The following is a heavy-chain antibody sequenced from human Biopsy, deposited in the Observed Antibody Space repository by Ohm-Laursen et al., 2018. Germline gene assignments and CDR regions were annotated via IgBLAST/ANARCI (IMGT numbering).Heavy chain of an antibody. Sequence: ASVKVSCKASGNTFATYHIHWVRQAPGQGLEWMGVISPSGATTSFSQKFQGRITMTRDTSTGTVYMDLNSLGSEDTAVYYCARAVVGSDGTDSYYYGMDVWGPGTTVTVSS. V-gene: IGHV1-46*01. CDR3: ARAVVGSDGTDSYYYGMDV. D-gene: IGHD2-2*01. CDR1: GNTFATYH. J-gene: IGHJ6*02. CDR2: ISPSGATT.